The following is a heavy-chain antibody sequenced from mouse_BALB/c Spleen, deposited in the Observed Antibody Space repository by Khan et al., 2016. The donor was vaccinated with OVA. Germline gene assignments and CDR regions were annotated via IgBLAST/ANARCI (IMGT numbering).Heavy chain of an antibody. V-gene: IGHV1S41*01. D-gene: IGHD1-1*01. CDR2: IAPGSGST. J-gene: IGHJ4*01. CDR3: TRENDYGSSRYAMDF. CDR1: GYTFTSYW. Sequence: DLVKPGASVKLSCTASGYTFTSYWINWIKQRPGQGLEWIGRIAPGSGSTYYNEMFKGKATLNVDTYSRTAYIQLSSLSSEYTADYFGTRENDYGSSRYAMDFWGQGTSVTVSS.